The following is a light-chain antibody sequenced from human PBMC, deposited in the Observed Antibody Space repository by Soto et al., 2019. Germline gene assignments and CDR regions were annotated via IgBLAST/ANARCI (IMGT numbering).Light chain of an antibody. CDR1: QNIRSS. CDR2: AAS. Sequence: TQSTAPPSASPGVRVTLSCRASQNIRSSLAWYQQRPGQAPRLLIYAASDRATGIPGRFSGSGSGTDFTLIISSLEPEDFAFYYCQQGYTCPWTFGQGTKVDIK. V-gene: IGKV3-11*01. J-gene: IGKJ1*01. CDR3: QQGYTCPWT.